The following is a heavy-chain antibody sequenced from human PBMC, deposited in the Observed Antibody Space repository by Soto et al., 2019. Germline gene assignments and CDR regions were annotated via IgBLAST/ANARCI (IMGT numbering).Heavy chain of an antibody. CDR3: AKDHHYYGSGSYSTPYYYYGMDV. V-gene: IGHV3-30*18. CDR2: ISYDGSNK. D-gene: IGHD3-10*01. J-gene: IGHJ6*02. CDR1: GFTFSSYG. Sequence: GGSLRLSCAASGFTFSSYGMHWVRQAPGKGLEWVAVISYDGSNKYYADSVKGRFTISRDNSKNTLYLQMNSLRAEDTAVYYCAKDHHYYGSGSYSTPYYYYGMDVWGQGTTVTVPS.